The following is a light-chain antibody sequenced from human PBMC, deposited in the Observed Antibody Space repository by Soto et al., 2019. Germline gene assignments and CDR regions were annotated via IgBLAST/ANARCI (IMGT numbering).Light chain of an antibody. CDR1: QSVTSN. J-gene: IGKJ2*01. V-gene: IGKV3-15*01. CDR3: QHYFNWPYT. Sequence: EIVMTQSPATLSVSPGERATLSCRASQSVTSNLAWYQQKPGRAPRLLIYGASTMATGIPARCSGSGSGTEFTLTISNLQSEDFALYYCQHYFNWPYTFGQGTKLEIK. CDR2: GAS.